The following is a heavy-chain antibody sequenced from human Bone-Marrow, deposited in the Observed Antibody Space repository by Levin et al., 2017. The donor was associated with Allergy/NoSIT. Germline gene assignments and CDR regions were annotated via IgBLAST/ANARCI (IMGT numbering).Heavy chain of an antibody. J-gene: IGHJ5*02. D-gene: IGHD6-13*01. CDR1: GYMFSSYG. V-gene: IGHV1-18*01. CDR3: PCTVAAAGTRWFDA. CDR2: INGLNGAT. Sequence: ASVKVSCKTSGYMFSSYGISWVRQAPGEGLEWMGWINGLNGATKYAQKFQDRVTLTSDTSTSTPYMDARSHRPDDTARYFCPCTVAAAGTRWFDARGEGTQFIVSS.